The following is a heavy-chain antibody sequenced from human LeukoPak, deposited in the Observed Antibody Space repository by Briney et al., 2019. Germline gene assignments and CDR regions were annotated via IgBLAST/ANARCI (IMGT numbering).Heavy chain of an antibody. V-gene: IGHV3-33*01. CDR3: ARDDGPFDY. J-gene: IGHJ4*02. Sequence: GRSLRLSCAASGFTFSSYGMHWVRQAPGKGPEWVAVIWYDGSNKYYADSVKGRFTISRDNSKNTLYLQMNSLRAEDTAVYYCARDDGPFDYWGQGTLVTVSS. CDR2: IWYDGSNK. CDR1: GFTFSSYG. D-gene: IGHD4-17*01.